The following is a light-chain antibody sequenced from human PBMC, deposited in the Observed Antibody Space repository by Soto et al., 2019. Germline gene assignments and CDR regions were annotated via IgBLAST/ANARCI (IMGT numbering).Light chain of an antibody. J-gene: IGKJ1*01. CDR1: QSVSSSY. Sequence: ILLTQSTGTLSLSPGERATLSCRASQSVSSSYLAWYQQKPGQAPRLLTYGASSRATGIPDRFSGSGSGTDFTLTISRLEPEDFAVYYCQQYGSSPWTFGQGTMVDIK. CDR2: GAS. CDR3: QQYGSSPWT. V-gene: IGKV3-20*01.